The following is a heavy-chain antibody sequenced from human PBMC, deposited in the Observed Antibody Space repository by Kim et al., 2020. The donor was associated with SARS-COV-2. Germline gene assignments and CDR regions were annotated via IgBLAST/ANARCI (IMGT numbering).Heavy chain of an antibody. D-gene: IGHD3-3*01. CDR2: TYYSGST. Sequence: SETLSLTCTVSGASITSSRYYWGWIRQPPGKGLEWIGSTYYSGSTYYNPSLRSRTTISQDTSKNQISLELSSVTAADTAVYYCAAKGPGDSWAFGGFYWYFDLWGRGTLVTVSS. J-gene: IGHJ2*01. V-gene: IGHV4-39*01. CDR1: GASITSSRYY. CDR3: AAKGPGDSWAFGGFYWYFDL.